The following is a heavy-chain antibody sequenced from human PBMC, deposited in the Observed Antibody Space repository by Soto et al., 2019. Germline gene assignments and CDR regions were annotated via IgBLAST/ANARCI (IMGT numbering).Heavy chain of an antibody. Sequence: QGGSLRLSCAASGFTFSSYAMSWVRQAPGKGLEWVSAISGSGGSTYYADSVKGRFTISRDNSKNTLYLQMNSLRAEDTAVYYCATGIVVVVAATFDIWGQGTMVTVSS. CDR2: ISGSGGST. D-gene: IGHD2-15*01. J-gene: IGHJ3*02. CDR3: ATGIVVVVAATFDI. V-gene: IGHV3-23*01. CDR1: GFTFSSYA.